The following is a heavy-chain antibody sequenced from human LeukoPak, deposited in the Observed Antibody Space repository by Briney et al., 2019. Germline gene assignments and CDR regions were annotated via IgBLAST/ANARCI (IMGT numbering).Heavy chain of an antibody. CDR1: GYSFTNYW. J-gene: IGHJ5*02. CDR3: ARHPLYCSSTSCYAGIGWFDP. CDR2: IYPGDSDT. D-gene: IGHD2-2*01. V-gene: IGHV5-51*01. Sequence: GESLKISCKGSGYSFTNYWIGWVRQMPGKGLEWMGIIYPGDSDTRYSPSFQGQVTISADKSISTAYLQWSSLKASDTAMYYCARHPLYCSSTSCYAGIGWFDPWGQGTLVTVSS.